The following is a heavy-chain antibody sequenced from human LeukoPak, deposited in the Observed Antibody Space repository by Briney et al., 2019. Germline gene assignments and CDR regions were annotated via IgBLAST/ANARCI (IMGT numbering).Heavy chain of an antibody. CDR3: ARVDSTNWYEYRGYFDY. V-gene: IGHV4-39*07. J-gene: IGHJ4*02. Sequence: PSETLSLTCTVSGGSVSSTRYHWGWIRQPPGKGLEWIGTIYYSGSTYYNPSLKSRVTISVETSKNQFSLKLSSVTAADTAVYYCARVDSTNWYEYRGYFDYWGQGTLVTVSS. D-gene: IGHD1-20*01. CDR2: IYYSGST. CDR1: GGSVSSTRYH.